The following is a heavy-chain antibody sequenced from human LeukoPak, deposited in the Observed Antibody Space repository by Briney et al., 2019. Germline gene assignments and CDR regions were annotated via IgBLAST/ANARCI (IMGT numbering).Heavy chain of an antibody. CDR3: GSGKNYYDDSASVNRASRTSFDI. CDR2: VYKSGRI. Sequence: PSETLSLTCSISGDSTTNYYYTRIRQSPGKGLEWLAYVYKSGRIDYNASLRSRLTVSIDRSKTQVSLRLRSVTAADTAVYYCGSGKNYYDDSASVNRASRTSFDIWAQGTTVIVSS. J-gene: IGHJ3*02. D-gene: IGHD3-16*01. V-gene: IGHV4-59*01. CDR1: GDSTTNYY.